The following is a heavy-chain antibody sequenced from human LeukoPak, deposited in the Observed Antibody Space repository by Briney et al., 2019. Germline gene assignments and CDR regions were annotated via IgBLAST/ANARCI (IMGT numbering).Heavy chain of an antibody. CDR3: AVRKGEAVAGTGINWVDP. V-gene: IGHV1-69*04. CDR1: GGTFSSYA. D-gene: IGHD6-19*01. Sequence: ASVKVSCKASGGTFSSYAISWVRHAPGQGLEWMGRIIPIFGIANYAHKFQGRVTITADKSTSTAYMELSRLRSEDTAVYYCAVRKGEAVAGTGINWVDPWAREPWSPSPQ. CDR2: IIPIFGIA. J-gene: IGHJ5*02.